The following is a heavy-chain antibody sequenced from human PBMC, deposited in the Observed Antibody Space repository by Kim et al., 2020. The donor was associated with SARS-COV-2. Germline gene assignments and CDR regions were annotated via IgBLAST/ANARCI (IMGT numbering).Heavy chain of an antibody. J-gene: IGHJ5*02. V-gene: IGHV3-48*02. CDR1: GFTFSSYS. Sequence: GGSLRLSCAASGFTFSSYSMNWVRQAPGKGLEWVSYISSSSSTIYYADSVKGRFTISRDNAKNSLYLQMNSLRDEDTAVYYCARDFWASSWAQKQVGFDPWGQGTLVTVSS. D-gene: IGHD6-13*01. CDR2: ISSSSSTI. CDR3: ARDFWASSWAQKQVGFDP.